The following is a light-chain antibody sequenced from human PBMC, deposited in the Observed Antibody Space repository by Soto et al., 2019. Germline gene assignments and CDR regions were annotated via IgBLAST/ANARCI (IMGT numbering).Light chain of an antibody. CDR1: QSVSSSY. CDR3: QHYDGSPPRYT. V-gene: IGKV3-20*01. Sequence: EIVLTQSPATLSLSPGERVTLSCRASQSVSSSYLAWYQQKPGQAPRLVFSGASSRAAGIPDRFSGSGSGTDFTLTISRLEPEDFAVYYCQHYDGSPPRYTFGQGTKLEIK. CDR2: GAS. J-gene: IGKJ2*01.